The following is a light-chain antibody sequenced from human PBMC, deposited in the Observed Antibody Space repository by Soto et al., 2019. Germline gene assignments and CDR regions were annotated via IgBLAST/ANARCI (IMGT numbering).Light chain of an antibody. CDR1: QSVSSY. CDR3: QQRNNWPPMYT. CDR2: DAS. Sequence: EIVLTQSPATLSLSPGERATLSCRASQSVSSYLAWYQQKPGQAPRLLIYDASNRATGIPARLSGSGSGTDFTLTISSIEPEDVAVSYCQQRNNWPPMYTFGQGTKLEIK. V-gene: IGKV3-11*01. J-gene: IGKJ2*01.